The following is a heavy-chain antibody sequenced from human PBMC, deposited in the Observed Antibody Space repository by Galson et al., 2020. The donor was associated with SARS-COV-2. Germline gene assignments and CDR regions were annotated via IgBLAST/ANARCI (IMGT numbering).Heavy chain of an antibody. V-gene: IGHV1-69*10. J-gene: IGHJ4*02. D-gene: IGHD3-3*01. CDR1: GGTFSSYA. Sequence: KISCKASGGTFSSYAISWVRQAPGQGLEWLGGIIPILGLANYAQKFQGRVTITADKSTSTAYMELSSLRSEDTAVYYCARTPTYYDFWSGYYLDYWGQGTLVTVSS. CDR3: ARTPTYYDFWSGYYLDY. CDR2: IIPILGLA.